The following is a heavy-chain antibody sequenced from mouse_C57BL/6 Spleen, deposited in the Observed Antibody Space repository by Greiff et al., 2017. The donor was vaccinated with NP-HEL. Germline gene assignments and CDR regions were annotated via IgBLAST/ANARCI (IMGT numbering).Heavy chain of an antibody. J-gene: IGHJ1*03. CDR3: AATTVVAHWYFDV. Sequence: VQLQQSGPGLVKPSQSLSLTCSVTGYSITSGYYWNWIRQFPGNKLEWMGYISYDGSNNYNPSLKNRISITRDTSKNQFFLKLNSVTTEDTATYYCAATTVVAHWYFDVWGTGTTVTVSS. CDR2: ISYDGSN. V-gene: IGHV3-6*01. D-gene: IGHD1-1*01. CDR1: GYSITSGYY.